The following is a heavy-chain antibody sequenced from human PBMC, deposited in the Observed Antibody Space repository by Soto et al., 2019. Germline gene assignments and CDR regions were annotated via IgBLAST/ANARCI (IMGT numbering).Heavy chain of an antibody. V-gene: IGHV1-69*01. Sequence: QVQLVQSGAEVKKPGSSVKVSCKASGGTFSSYAISWVRQAPGQGLEWMGGIIPIFGTANYAQKFQGRVTITADESTSTAYMELSSLRSEDTAVYYCARYLGSGEAIYYYYYYGMDVWGQGTTVTVSS. CDR3: ARYLGSGEAIYYYYYYGMDV. D-gene: IGHD6-19*01. CDR2: IIPIFGTA. CDR1: GGTFSSYA. J-gene: IGHJ6*02.